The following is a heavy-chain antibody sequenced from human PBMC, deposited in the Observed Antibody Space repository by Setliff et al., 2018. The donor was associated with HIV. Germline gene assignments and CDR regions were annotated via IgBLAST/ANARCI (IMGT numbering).Heavy chain of an antibody. V-gene: IGHV6-1*01. CDR3: ARGTYGSVLL. J-gene: IGHJ4*02. D-gene: IGHD6-19*01. CDR1: GDSVSSNNAA. Sequence: SQTLSLTCAISGDSVSSNNAAWNWIRQSPLRGLEWLGRTYFRSKWYFDYAVSVKSRIIINPDTSKNQFSLHLNSVTPEDTAVYYCARGTYGSVLLWGQGTLVTVSS. CDR2: TYFRSKWYF.